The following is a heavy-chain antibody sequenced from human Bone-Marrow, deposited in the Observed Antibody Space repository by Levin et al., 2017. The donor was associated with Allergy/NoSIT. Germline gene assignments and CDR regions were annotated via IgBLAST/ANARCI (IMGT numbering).Heavy chain of an antibody. V-gene: IGHV3-30-3*01. CDR1: GFTLRNHA. CDR2: ISYDGSNK. D-gene: IGHD3-22*01. Sequence: PGGSLRLSCEVSGFTLRNHAMHWVRQAPGKGLEWVAVISYDGSNKRYGDSVKGRFTISRDNSKYTLALQMDSLRREDTALYYWARDPGDSNGLGYFQHWGQGALVTVSS. J-gene: IGHJ1*01. CDR3: ARDPGDSNGLGYFQH.